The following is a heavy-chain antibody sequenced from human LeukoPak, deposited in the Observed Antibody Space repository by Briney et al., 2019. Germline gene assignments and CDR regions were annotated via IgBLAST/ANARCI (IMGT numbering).Heavy chain of an antibody. D-gene: IGHD4-23*01. CDR2: IYHSGST. V-gene: IGHV4-30-2*01. Sequence: SQTLSLTCAVSGGSISSGGYSWSWIRQPPGKGLEWIGYIYHSGSTYYNPSLKSRVTISVDRSKNQFSLKLSSVTAVDTAVYYCARLGFGGNFDYWGQGTLVTVSS. J-gene: IGHJ4*02. CDR1: GGSISSGGYS. CDR3: ARLGFGGNFDY.